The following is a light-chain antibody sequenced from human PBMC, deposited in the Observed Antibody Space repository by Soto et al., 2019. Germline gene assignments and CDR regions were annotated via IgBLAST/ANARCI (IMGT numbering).Light chain of an antibody. CDR3: SSYTATTTSYV. J-gene: IGLJ1*01. V-gene: IGLV2-14*01. CDR2: DVS. CDR1: SSDVGGYNY. Sequence: QSALAQPASVSESPGQSITISCTGTSSDVGGYNYVSWYQQHPGKVPKLIIYDVSNRPSGVSNRFSGSKSGNTASLTISGLQAEDEADYYCSSYTATTTSYVFGTGTKVT.